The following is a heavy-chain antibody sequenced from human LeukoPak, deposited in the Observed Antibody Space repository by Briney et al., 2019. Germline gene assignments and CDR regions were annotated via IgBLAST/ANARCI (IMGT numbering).Heavy chain of an antibody. V-gene: IGHV4-34*12. CDR3: ARGAPGY. CDR2: IIHSGST. D-gene: IGHD4/OR15-4a*01. J-gene: IGHJ4*02. Sequence: PSGTLSLTCAVSGGSFSSYPWTWIRQPPGKGLEWIGQIIHSGSTKYNPSLNGRVTMSVDTSKNQFSLKLTSVTAADTAVYYCARGAPGYWGQGTLVTVSS. CDR1: GGSFSSYP.